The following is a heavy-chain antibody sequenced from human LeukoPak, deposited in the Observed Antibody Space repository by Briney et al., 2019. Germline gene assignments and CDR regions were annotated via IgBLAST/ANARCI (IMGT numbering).Heavy chain of an antibody. J-gene: IGHJ3*02. CDR1: GGSISSGGYY. D-gene: IGHD3-10*01. V-gene: IGHV4-31*03. CDR3: ARERFDVAFDI. CDR2: IYYSGST. Sequence: TLSLTCTVSGGSISSGGYYWSWIRQHPGKGLEWIGYIYYSGSTYYNPSLKSRVTISVDTSKNQFSLKLSSVTAADTAVYYCARERFDVAFDIWGQGTMVTVSS.